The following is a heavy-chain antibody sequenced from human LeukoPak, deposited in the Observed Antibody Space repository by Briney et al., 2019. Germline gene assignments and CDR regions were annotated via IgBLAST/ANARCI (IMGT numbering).Heavy chain of an antibody. V-gene: IGHV4-39*01. CDR1: GGSISSSSYY. J-gene: IGHJ4*02. D-gene: IGHD3-16*01. CDR2: IYYSGST. CDR3: ASSDWGCYIN. Sequence: SETLSLTCTVSGGSISSSSYYWGWIRQPPGKGLEWIGSIYYSGSTYYNPSPKSRVTISVDTSKNQFSLKLSSVTAADTAVYYCASSDWGCYINWGQGTLVTVSS.